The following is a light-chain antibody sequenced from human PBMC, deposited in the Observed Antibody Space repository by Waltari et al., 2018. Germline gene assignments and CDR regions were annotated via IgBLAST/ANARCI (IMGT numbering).Light chain of an antibody. CDR1: QGIGNN. V-gene: IGKV1-NL1*01. CDR3: QQAYTYPWT. CDR2: RAS. Sequence: DIQMTQSPSSLSASVGDTVTITCQASQGIGNNLNWYQQKPVKAPKLLIYRASSLESGIPSLFSGSGSGTDFTVTISSLPPEDFATYYCQQAYTYPWTFGHGTEVEIK. J-gene: IGKJ1*01.